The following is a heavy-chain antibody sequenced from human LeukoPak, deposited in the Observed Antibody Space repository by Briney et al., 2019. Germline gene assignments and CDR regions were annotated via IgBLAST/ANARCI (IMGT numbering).Heavy chain of an antibody. CDR1: GFTFSSYW. Sequence: GGSLRLSCAASGFTFSSYWMSWVRQAPGKGLEWVAFIRYDGSNKYYADSVKGRFTISRDNSKNTLYLQMNSLRAEDTAVYYCAKDLYYYDSSGYYYEGAFDIWGQGTMVTVSS. D-gene: IGHD3-22*01. V-gene: IGHV3-30*02. CDR3: AKDLYYYDSSGYYYEGAFDI. CDR2: IRYDGSNK. J-gene: IGHJ3*02.